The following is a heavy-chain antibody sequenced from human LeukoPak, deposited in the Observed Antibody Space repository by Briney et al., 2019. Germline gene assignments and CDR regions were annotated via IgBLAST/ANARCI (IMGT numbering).Heavy chain of an antibody. D-gene: IGHD7-27*01. CDR2: ISSSSSTI. Sequence: PGGSLRLSCAASGFTFSSYSMNWVRQAPGKGLEWVSYISSSSSTIYYADSVKGRFTIFRDNAKNSLYLQMNSLRAEDTAVYYCARSLTGGDYYFDYWGQGTLVTVSS. V-gene: IGHV3-48*01. J-gene: IGHJ4*02. CDR3: ARSLTGGDYYFDY. CDR1: GFTFSSYS.